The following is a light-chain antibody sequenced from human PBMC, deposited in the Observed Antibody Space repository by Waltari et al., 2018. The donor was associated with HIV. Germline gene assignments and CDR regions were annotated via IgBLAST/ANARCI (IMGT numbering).Light chain of an antibody. CDR2: KDT. CDR1: KLGEKF. V-gene: IGLV3-1*01. J-gene: IGLJ3*02. CDR3: QALDSNTVV. Sequence: SYELTQPPSLSVSPGQTATITCSGYKLGEKFVSWYQQKPGQSPFLDIFKDTKRPAVIPERFSGSTSGNTATLTIRGTQAMDEADYYCQALDSNTVVFGGGTYLAVL.